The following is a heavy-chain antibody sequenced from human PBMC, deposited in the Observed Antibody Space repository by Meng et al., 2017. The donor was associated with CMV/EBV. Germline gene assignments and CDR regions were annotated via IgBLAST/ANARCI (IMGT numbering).Heavy chain of an antibody. D-gene: IGHD3-3*02. Sequence: SVKVSCKASGGTFSSYDISWVRQATGQGLEWMGWIIPIIGIANYAQKFQGRVTITADKSTSTAYMELSSLRSEDTAVYYCARDAGTFLAYRGYFDYWGQGTLVTVSS. CDR1: GGTFSSYD. CDR2: IIPIIGIA. CDR3: ARDAGTFLAYRGYFDY. J-gene: IGHJ4*02. V-gene: IGHV1-69*10.